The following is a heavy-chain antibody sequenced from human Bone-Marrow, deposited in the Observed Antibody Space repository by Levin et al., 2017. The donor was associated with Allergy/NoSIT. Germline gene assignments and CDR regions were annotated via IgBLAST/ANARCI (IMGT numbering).Heavy chain of an antibody. CDR2: ISGSGDST. CDR1: GFTFSSYA. D-gene: IGHD5-12*01. Sequence: PGGSLRLSCAVSGFTFSSYAMSWVRQAPGKGLEWVSAISGSGDSTYYADSVKGRFTISRDNSKNTLYLQMNSLRAEDTAVYYCAKSRDWLRDFDYWGQGTLVTVSS. V-gene: IGHV3-23*01. CDR3: AKSRDWLRDFDY. J-gene: IGHJ4*02.